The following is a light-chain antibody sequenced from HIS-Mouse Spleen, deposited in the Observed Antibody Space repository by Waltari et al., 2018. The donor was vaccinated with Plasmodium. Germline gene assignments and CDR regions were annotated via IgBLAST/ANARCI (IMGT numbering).Light chain of an antibody. CDR2: EVS. Sequence: QSALTQPPSASGSPGPPVTISCTGTSSDVGGYNYFSWYQQHPGKAPKLMIYEVSKRPSGVPDRFSGSKSGNTASLTVSGLQAEDEADYYCSSYAGSNNLVFG. V-gene: IGLV2-8*01. CDR1: SSDVGGYNY. J-gene: IGLJ2*01. CDR3: SSYAGSNNLV.